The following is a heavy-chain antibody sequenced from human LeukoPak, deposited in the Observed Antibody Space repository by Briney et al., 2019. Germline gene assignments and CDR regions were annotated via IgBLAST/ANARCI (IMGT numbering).Heavy chain of an antibody. CDR3: ARRGDILTDYAFDY. Sequence: PSETLSLTCSVSGGSINSNSHHWDWIRQAPGKGLEWIGNIYYSGTTSYNPSLKSRVTISVDTSENQFSLRLSSVTAADTAVYYCARRGDILTDYAFDYWGQGTLVTVSS. D-gene: IGHD3-9*01. CDR1: GGSINSNSHH. CDR2: IYYSGTT. J-gene: IGHJ4*02. V-gene: IGHV4-39*01.